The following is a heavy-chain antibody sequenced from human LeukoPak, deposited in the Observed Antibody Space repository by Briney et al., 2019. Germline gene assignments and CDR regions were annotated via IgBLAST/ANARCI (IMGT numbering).Heavy chain of an antibody. V-gene: IGHV4-39*01. CDR2: IYYSGST. Sequence: PSETLSLTCTVSGGSISSSSYYWGWIRQPPGKGLEWIGSIYYSGSTYCNPSLKSRVTISVDTSKNQFSLKLSSVTAADTAVYYCARSFNYYDSSGFDYWGQGTLVTVSS. CDR1: GGSISSSSYY. CDR3: ARSFNYYDSSGFDY. J-gene: IGHJ4*02. D-gene: IGHD3-22*01.